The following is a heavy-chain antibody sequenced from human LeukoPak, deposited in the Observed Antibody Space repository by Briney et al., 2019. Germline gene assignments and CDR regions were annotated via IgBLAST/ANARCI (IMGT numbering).Heavy chain of an antibody. D-gene: IGHD3-10*01. CDR2: IYYSGST. CDR1: GGSSSSGGYY. Sequence: SETLSLTCTVSGGSSSSGGYYWSWTRQHPGKGLEWIGFIYYSGSTYYNPSLKNQVTISVDTSKNQFSPKQSSVTAADTAVYYCARFGGMVREFDPWGQGTLVTVSS. CDR3: ARFGGMVREFDP. J-gene: IGHJ5*02. V-gene: IGHV4-31*01.